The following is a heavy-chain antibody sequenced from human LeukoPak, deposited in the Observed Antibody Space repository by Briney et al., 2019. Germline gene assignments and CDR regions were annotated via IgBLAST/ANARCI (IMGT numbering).Heavy chain of an antibody. Sequence: PGGSLRLSCAASGFTFRSYWLTWVRQAPGKGLEWVANIGQDGREKYYVDSVKGRFTISRDNAKNSLYLQMSSLRADDTAVYYCARSNSGYAESCYWGQGTLVTVSS. CDR2: IGQDGREK. V-gene: IGHV3-7*01. J-gene: IGHJ4*02. D-gene: IGHD5-12*01. CDR3: ARSNSGYAESCY. CDR1: GFTFRSYW.